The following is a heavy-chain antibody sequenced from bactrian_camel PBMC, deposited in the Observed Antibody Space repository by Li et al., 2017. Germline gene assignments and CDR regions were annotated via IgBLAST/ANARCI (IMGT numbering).Heavy chain of an antibody. D-gene: IGHD5*01. V-gene: IGHV3S63*01. CDR1: GFILGNRC. Sequence: VQLVESGGGSVQAGGSLRLSCAASGFILGNRCMGWFRQAPGKEREGVATIYTGDGSTSYADSVKGRFTISPDNAKNTVYLQMNGLKPEDTAMYCCATRSTGISCGVRGPRSPSP. J-gene: IGHJ4*01. CDR3: ATRSTGIS. CDR2: IYTGDGST.